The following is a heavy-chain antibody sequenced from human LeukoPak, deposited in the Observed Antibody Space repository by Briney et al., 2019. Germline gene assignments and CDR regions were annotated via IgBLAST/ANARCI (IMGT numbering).Heavy chain of an antibody. Sequence: GASVKVSCKASGYTFTSYGISWVRQAPGQGLEWMGWISAYNGNTNYAQELQGRVTMTTDTSTSTAYMELRSLRSDDTAVYYCARVREECGGDCYWDDAFDIWGQGTMVTVSS. CDR3: ARVREECGGDCYWDDAFDI. CDR1: GYTFTSYG. V-gene: IGHV1-18*01. J-gene: IGHJ3*02. D-gene: IGHD2-21*01. CDR2: ISAYNGNT.